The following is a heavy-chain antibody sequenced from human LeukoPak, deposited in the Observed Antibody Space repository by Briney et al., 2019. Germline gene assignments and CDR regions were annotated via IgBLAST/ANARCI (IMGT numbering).Heavy chain of an antibody. CDR3: ARVSWELLYYYYYYMDV. Sequence: PGGSLRLSCAASGFTFSDFYMSWIRQAPGQGLDCVSYISSTGTTIFYGDSVKGRFTVSRDNAKNSLYLQMDSLRAEDTAVYYCARVSWELLYYYYYYMDVWGKGTTVTVSS. CDR1: GFTFSDFY. CDR2: ISSTGTTI. J-gene: IGHJ6*03. V-gene: IGHV3-11*04. D-gene: IGHD1-26*01.